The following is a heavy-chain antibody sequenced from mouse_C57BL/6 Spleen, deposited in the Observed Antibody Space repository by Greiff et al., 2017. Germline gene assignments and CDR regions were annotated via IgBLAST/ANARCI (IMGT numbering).Heavy chain of an antibody. CDR3: ARGYYGETGYFDV. CDR2: IYPRSGNT. Sequence: QVQLQQSGAELARPVASVKLSCKASGYTFTSYGISWVKQRTGQGLEWIGEIYPRSGNTYYNEKFKGKATLTADKSSSTAYMELRSLTSEDSAVYFCARGYYGETGYFDVWGTGTTVTVSS. J-gene: IGHJ1*03. D-gene: IGHD1-2*01. V-gene: IGHV1-81*01. CDR1: GYTFTSYG.